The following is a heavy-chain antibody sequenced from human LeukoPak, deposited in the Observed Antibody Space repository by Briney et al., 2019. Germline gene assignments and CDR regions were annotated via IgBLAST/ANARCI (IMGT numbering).Heavy chain of an antibody. D-gene: IGHD3-10*01. CDR2: INLNSGGT. J-gene: IGHJ4*02. CDR1: GYTFTGYY. CDR3: ARVAITMVRGVIEG. V-gene: IGHV1-2*02. Sequence: ASVKVSCKASGYTFTGYYMHWVRQAPGQGLEWMGWINLNSGGTNYAQKFQGRVTMTRDTSISTAYMELSRLRSDDTAVYYCARVAITMVRGVIEGWGQGTLVTVSS.